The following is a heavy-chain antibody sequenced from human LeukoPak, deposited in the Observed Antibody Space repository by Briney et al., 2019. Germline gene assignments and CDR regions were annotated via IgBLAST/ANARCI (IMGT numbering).Heavy chain of an antibody. CDR2: INPNSGDT. Sequence: GASVKVSCKASGYTFTGYSIYWVRQAPGQGLEWMGGINPNSGDTNFAQKFQGRVTMTRDPSISTAYMELSGLRSDDTAIYYCARGYVWIEMGLGYWGQGTLVTVSS. V-gene: IGHV1-2*02. D-gene: IGHD3/OR15-3a*01. CDR1: GYTFTGYS. J-gene: IGHJ4*02. CDR3: ARGYVWIEMGLGY.